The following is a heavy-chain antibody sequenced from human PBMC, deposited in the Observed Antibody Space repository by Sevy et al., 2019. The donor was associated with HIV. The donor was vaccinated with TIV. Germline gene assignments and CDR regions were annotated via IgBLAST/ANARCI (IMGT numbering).Heavy chain of an antibody. CDR3: ATTKDYYDSSGYPFDY. V-gene: IGHV1-24*01. CDR1: GYTLTELS. D-gene: IGHD3-22*01. Sequence: ASVKVSCKVSGYTLTELSMHWVRQAPGKELEWMGSFDPEHGETIYAQNFQGRVTMTEDRSTDTAYMELSRLRSEETAVYYSATTKDYYDSSGYPFDYWGQGTLVTVSS. J-gene: IGHJ4*02. CDR2: FDPEHGET.